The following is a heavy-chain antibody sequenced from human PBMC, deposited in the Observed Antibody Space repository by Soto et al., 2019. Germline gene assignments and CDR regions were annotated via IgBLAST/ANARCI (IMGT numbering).Heavy chain of an antibody. CDR3: ANRDYAFLGYYGMDV. J-gene: IGHJ6*02. CDR1: GFTFSTYS. D-gene: IGHD3-3*01. Sequence: GGSLRLSCTASGFTFSTYSMNWVRQAPGKGLEWVSYISSSGSTIYYVDSVKGRFTISRDNAKNSLYLQMNSLRDEDTAVYYCANRDYAFLGYYGMDVWGQGTTVPVSS. V-gene: IGHV3-48*02. CDR2: ISSSGSTI.